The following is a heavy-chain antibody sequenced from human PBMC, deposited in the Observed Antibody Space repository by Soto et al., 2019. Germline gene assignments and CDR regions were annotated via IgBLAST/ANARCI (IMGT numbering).Heavy chain of an antibody. D-gene: IGHD6-19*01. CDR3: AREQWGFDS. CDR2: IYYTGNT. J-gene: IGHJ4*02. V-gene: IGHV4-31*03. CDR1: GGPISSNGHS. Sequence: SETLSLTCTVSGGPISSNGHSWTWIRKNPGKGLEWIAYIYYTGNTYYNPSLKSRLSISVDTSKNQFSLKLRSVIAAETAVYYCAREQWGFDSWGQGTLVTVSS.